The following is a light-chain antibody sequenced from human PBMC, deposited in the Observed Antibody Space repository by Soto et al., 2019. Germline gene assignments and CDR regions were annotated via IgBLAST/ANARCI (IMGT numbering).Light chain of an antibody. Sequence: QSALTQPASVSGSPGQSITISCTGTNNDVGGYNYVSWYQQHPGKAPKLMIFDVSHRPSGVSNRFSGSKSGNTASLTISGLRAEDEADYYCSSYTSSSTVVFGGGTQLTVL. CDR3: SSYTSSSTVV. CDR1: NNDVGGYNY. J-gene: IGLJ2*01. V-gene: IGLV2-14*01. CDR2: DVS.